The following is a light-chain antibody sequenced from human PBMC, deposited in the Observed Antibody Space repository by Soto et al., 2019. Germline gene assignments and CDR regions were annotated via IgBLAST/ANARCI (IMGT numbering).Light chain of an antibody. CDR1: QSVSSSY. V-gene: IGKV3-20*01. CDR3: QQYGNAPFT. CDR2: GAS. J-gene: IGKJ3*01. Sequence: EIVLTQSPGTLSFSPGERATLTCRASQSVSSSYLAWFQQKPGQAPRLLIYGASSRATGIPDRFSGSGSGTGFTLTISRLEPEDFAVYYCQQYGNAPFTFGPGTKVHIK.